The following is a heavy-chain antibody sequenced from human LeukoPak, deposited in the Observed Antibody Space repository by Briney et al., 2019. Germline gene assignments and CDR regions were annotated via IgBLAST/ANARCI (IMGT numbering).Heavy chain of an antibody. CDR1: GDSISGAAYY. V-gene: IGHV4-31*03. J-gene: IGHJ5*02. Sequence: SETLSLTCSVSGDSISGAAYYWSWIRQHPGKGLEWIGYSDYSGGTYYNPSLKSRVTISVDTSKNQFSLELRSMTAADTAVYFCARDGYYGSGKFDPWGQGTLVTVSS. CDR2: SDYSGGT. CDR3: ARDGYYGSGKFDP. D-gene: IGHD3-10*01.